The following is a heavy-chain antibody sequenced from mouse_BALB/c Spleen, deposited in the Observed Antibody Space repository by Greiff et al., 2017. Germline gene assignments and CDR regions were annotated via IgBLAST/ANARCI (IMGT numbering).Heavy chain of an antibody. V-gene: IGHV7-3*02. CDR1: GFPFTDYY. Sequence: EVKLVESGGGLVQPGGSLRLSCATSGFPFTDYYMSWVRQPPGKALEWLGFIRNKANGYTTEYSASVKGRFTISRDNSQSILYLQMNTLRAEDSATYYCARDRRNYFDYWGQGTTLTVSS. CDR3: ARDRRNYFDY. CDR2: IRNKANGYTT. J-gene: IGHJ2*01.